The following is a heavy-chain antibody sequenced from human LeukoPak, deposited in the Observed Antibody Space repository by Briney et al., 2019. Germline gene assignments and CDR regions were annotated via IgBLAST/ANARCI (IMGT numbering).Heavy chain of an antibody. V-gene: IGHV4-39*01. Sequence: SETLSLTCTVSGDSISSSSSYWGWIRQPPGKGLEWIGSIYYSGNTYYNTSLKSRVTISVDTSKNQFSLKLSSVTAADTAVYYCARHEGRVYSSSWRPFDYWGQGTLVIVSS. J-gene: IGHJ4*02. CDR2: IYYSGNT. CDR1: GDSISSSSSY. CDR3: ARHEGRVYSSSWRPFDY. D-gene: IGHD6-13*01.